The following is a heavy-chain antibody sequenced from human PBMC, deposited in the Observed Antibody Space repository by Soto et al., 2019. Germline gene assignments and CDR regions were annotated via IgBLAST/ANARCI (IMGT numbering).Heavy chain of an antibody. Sequence: GGSLRLSCAASGFTLGRYGMSWVRQAPGKWLEWVSAVSPNGQGIYYADSVRGRFTISRDFSKNTVFLHMDSLRAEDTAVYYCAKDRDYPRDYFHYWGQGXLVTVYS. J-gene: IGHJ4*02. CDR3: AKDRDYPRDYFHY. V-gene: IGHV3-23*01. CDR2: VSPNGQGI. CDR1: GFTLGRYG. D-gene: IGHD3-10*01.